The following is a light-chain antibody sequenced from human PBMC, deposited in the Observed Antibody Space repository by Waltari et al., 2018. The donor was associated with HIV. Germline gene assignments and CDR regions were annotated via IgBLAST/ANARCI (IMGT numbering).Light chain of an antibody. CDR2: DVT. V-gene: IGLV2-14*01. CDR3: QSADSSGTWV. CDR1: SSDIGSYNY. Sequence: QSALTQPASVSGSPGQSITIACTGTSSDIGSYNYVSWYQLHPGKAPQLMIYDVTHRPSWVPCRFSGSKSGNTASLTIAGLQAEDEADYYCQSADSSGTWVFGGGTKLPVL. J-gene: IGLJ3*02.